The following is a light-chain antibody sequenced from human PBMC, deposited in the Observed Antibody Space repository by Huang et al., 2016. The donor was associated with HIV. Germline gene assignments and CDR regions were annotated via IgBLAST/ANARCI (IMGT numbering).Light chain of an antibody. CDR2: GAS. V-gene: IGKV3-20*01. CDR3: QQYGSSLLT. J-gene: IGKJ3*01. CDR1: QSVSSSF. Sequence: IVLTQSPGTLSLSPGERATLSCRARQSVSSSFLAWYQQKPGQAPRLLMYGASSRATGIPDRFSGSGAGTDFTLTISRVEPEDFAVYYCQQYGSSLLTFGPGTKVDIK.